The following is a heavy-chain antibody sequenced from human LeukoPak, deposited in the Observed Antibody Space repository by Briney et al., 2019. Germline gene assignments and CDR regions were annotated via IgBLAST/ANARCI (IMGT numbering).Heavy chain of an antibody. V-gene: IGHV4-30-2*01. J-gene: IGHJ5*02. CDR2: IYHSGST. CDR1: GGSISSGGYS. CDR3: ARATGYSYGSDWFDP. D-gene: IGHD5-18*01. Sequence: SETLSLTCAVSGGSISSGGYSWSWIRRPPGKGLEWIGYIYHSGSTYYNPSLKSRVTISVDRSKNQFSLKLSSVTAADTAVYYCARATGYSYGSDWFDPWGQGTLVTVSS.